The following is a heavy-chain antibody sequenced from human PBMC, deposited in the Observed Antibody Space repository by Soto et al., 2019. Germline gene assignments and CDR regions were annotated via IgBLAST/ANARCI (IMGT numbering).Heavy chain of an antibody. CDR1: GGSISSYY. D-gene: IGHD3-22*01. CDR3: ARHRNYYDSSGYYNWFDP. Sequence: ASETLSLTCTVSGGSISSYYWSRIRQPPGKGLEWIGYIYYSGSTNYNPSLKSRVTISVDTSKNQFSLKLSSVTAADTAVYYCARHRNYYDSSGYYNWFDPWGQGTLVTVSS. CDR2: IYYSGST. J-gene: IGHJ5*02. V-gene: IGHV4-59*08.